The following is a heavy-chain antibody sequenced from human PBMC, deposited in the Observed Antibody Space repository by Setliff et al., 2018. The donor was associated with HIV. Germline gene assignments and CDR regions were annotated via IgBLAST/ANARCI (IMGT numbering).Heavy chain of an antibody. V-gene: IGHV4-61*01. CDR3: TRRGADSYYPRPLDV. CDR2: IFYSGST. CDR1: GGPVSTGNYY. Sequence: SETLSLTCTVSGGPVSTGNYYWNWIRLPPGKGLEWIGYIFYSGSTNYNPSLKSRVTISVDTPKNQFSLRLNSVTAADTAIYYCTRRGADSYYPRPLDVWGKGTTVTVSS. J-gene: IGHJ6*04. D-gene: IGHD3-10*01.